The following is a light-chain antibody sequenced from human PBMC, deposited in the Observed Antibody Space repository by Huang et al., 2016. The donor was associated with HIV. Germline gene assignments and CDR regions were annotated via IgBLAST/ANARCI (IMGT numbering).Light chain of an antibody. CDR1: QSVSNY. J-gene: IGKJ4*01. V-gene: IGKV3-11*01. CDR2: DAS. CDR3: QQRGNWPLT. Sequence: EIVLTQSPATLSLSPGERATLSCWASQSVSNYLAWYQQKPGQAPRLRIYDASNRATGIPAMCSGSGSGADFTLPISSLEPEDFAIYYCQQRGNWPLTFGGGTKVEIK.